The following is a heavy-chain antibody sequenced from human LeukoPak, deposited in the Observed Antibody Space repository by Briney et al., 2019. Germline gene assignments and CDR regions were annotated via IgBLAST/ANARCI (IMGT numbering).Heavy chain of an antibody. CDR2: IKQDGSEK. CDR3: ARVGSSFEVGPFGY. CDR1: GFTFSSYW. D-gene: IGHD6-13*01. Sequence: GGSLRLSCAASGFTFSSYWMSWVRQAPGKGLEWVANIKQDGSEKYYVDSVKGRFTISRDNAKNSLYLQMNSLRAEDTAVYYCARVGSSFEVGPFGYWGQGTLVTVSS. V-gene: IGHV3-7*01. J-gene: IGHJ4*02.